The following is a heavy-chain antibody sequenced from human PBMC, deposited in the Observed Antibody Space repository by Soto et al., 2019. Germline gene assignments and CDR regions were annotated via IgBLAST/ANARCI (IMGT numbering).Heavy chain of an antibody. Sequence: QVQLVQSGAEVKKPGSSVKVSCKASGGTFSSYAISWVRQAPGQGLEWMGGIIPIFGTANYAQKFQGRVTITADESTSTAYMELSSLRSEDTAVYYRARGRRVAAAGTLEYYYYGMDVWGQGTTVTVSS. CDR2: IIPIFGTA. J-gene: IGHJ6*02. CDR3: ARGRRVAAAGTLEYYYYGMDV. V-gene: IGHV1-69*01. D-gene: IGHD6-13*01. CDR1: GGTFSSYA.